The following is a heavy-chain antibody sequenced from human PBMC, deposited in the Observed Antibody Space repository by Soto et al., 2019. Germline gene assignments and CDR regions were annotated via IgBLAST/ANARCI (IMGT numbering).Heavy chain of an antibody. CDR1: GFILSRYA. CDR2: ILYDRINK. J-gene: IGHJ4*02. CDR3: ARGSTSVTDY. V-gene: IGHV3-30-3*01. D-gene: IGHD4-17*01. Sequence: GGSQRLSCAASGFILSRYAMQWVRHAPDKGLEWVAVILYDRINKYYANSVQGRFTISKDNSKNTLYRQMNSLRAEDTAVYSCARGSTSVTDYWGQGTLVTGSS.